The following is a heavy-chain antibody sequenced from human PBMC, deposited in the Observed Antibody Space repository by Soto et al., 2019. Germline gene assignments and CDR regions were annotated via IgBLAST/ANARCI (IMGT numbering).Heavy chain of an antibody. CDR1: GFTFSSYG. CDR2: VWYDGSNQ. V-gene: IGHV3-33*01. CDR3: ARDRQFWGGSYVVFAYKYGMDV. D-gene: IGHD3-3*01. J-gene: IGHJ6*04. Sequence: QVQLVESGGGVVQPGGSLRLSCAASGFTFSSYGMHWVRQAPGKGLQWVALVWYDGSNQYYADSLKGRFTISRDNSKNTLHLQLNSLGAEDTAVYFCARDRQFWGGSYVVFAYKYGMDVWGKGTTVTVSS.